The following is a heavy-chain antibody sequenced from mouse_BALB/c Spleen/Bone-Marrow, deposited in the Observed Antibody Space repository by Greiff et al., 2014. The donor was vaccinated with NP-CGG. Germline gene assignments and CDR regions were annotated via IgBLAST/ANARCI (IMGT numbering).Heavy chain of an antibody. V-gene: IGHV5-4*02. CDR2: ISDGGGYT. J-gene: IGHJ4*01. CDR1: GFTFSDYY. Sequence: EVKLMESGGGLVKPGGSLKLSCAASGFTFSDYYMYWVRQTPEKRLEWVATISDGGGYTYYPDSVWVRFTISRDNAKNNLYLQMSSLKSEDTAMYYCARSGERYGAMDYWGQGTSVTVFS. CDR3: ARSGERYGAMDY. D-gene: IGHD2-10*02.